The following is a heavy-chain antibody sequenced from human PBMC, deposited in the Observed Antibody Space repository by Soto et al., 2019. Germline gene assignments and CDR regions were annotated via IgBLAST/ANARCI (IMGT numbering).Heavy chain of an antibody. CDR3: ARQVVGARSYYYYGMDV. J-gene: IGHJ6*02. D-gene: IGHD1-26*01. V-gene: IGHV4-59*12. CDR2: IYYSGST. Sequence: PSETLSLTCTVSGVSMSSYYWSWIRQSPGKGLQYIGYIYYSGSTNYNPSLKSRVTMSVDKSKNQFSLKLSSVTAADTAVYYCARQVVGARSYYYYGMDVWGQGTTVTVSS. CDR1: GVSMSSYY.